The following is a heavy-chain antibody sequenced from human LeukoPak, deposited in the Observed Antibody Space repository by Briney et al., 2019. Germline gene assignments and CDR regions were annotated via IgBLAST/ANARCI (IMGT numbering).Heavy chain of an antibody. CDR3: ARLGEKADFDY. Sequence: PGGSLRLSCATTGFNFITTWMSWVRQAPGKGLEWVANIKQDGSEKYYVDSVRGRFTFSRDNAKNSLYLQMNSLRAEDTAVYYCARLGEKADFDYWGQGILVTVSS. CDR2: IKQDGSEK. V-gene: IGHV3-7*01. D-gene: IGHD3-16*01. J-gene: IGHJ4*02. CDR1: GFNFITTW.